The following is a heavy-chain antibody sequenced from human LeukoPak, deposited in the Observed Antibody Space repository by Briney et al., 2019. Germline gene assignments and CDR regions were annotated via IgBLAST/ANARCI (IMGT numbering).Heavy chain of an antibody. J-gene: IGHJ6*02. D-gene: IGHD2-8*01. CDR1: GFTVSGNY. CDR2: IYSGGST. V-gene: IGHV3-53*01. CDR3: AAWGLMVTYGMDV. Sequence: GGSLRLSCAASGFTVSGNYMSWVRQAPGKGLEWVSVIYSGGSTYYADSVKGRFTISRDNSKNTLYLQMNSLRAEDTAVYYCAAWGLMVTYGMDVWGQGTTVTVSS.